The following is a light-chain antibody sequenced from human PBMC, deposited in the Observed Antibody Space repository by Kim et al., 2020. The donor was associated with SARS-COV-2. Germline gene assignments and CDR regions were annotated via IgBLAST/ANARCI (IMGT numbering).Light chain of an antibody. V-gene: IGLV2-14*03. Sequence: QSALTQPASVSGSPGQSITISCTGTSSDVGGYNYVSWYQQHPGKAPKLMIYDVNNRPSGVSNRFSGSKSGNTASLTISGLQAEDEADYYCCSYASISAYFFGTGTKVTVL. CDR1: SSDVGGYNY. J-gene: IGLJ1*01. CDR2: DVN. CDR3: CSYASISAYF.